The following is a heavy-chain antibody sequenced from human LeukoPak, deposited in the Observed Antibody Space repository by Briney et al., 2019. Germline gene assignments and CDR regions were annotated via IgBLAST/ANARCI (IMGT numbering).Heavy chain of an antibody. Sequence: GGSLRLSCAASGFTFDDYAMHWVRQAPGKGLEWVSGISWNSGSIGYADSVKGRFTISRDNAKNSLYLQMNSLRAEDTALYYCANSYGDYVLDYWGQGTLVTVSS. CDR3: ANSYGDYVLDY. CDR1: GFTFDDYA. V-gene: IGHV3-9*01. CDR2: ISWNSGSI. D-gene: IGHD4-17*01. J-gene: IGHJ4*02.